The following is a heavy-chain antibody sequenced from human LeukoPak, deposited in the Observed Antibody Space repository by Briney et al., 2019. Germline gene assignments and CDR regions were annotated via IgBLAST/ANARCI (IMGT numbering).Heavy chain of an antibody. J-gene: IGHJ4*02. CDR3: ARDGESF. CDR1: GGSISSSSYY. Sequence: SETLSLTCTVSGGSISSSSYYWGWIRQPPGKGLEWIGSIYYSGSTYYNPSLKSRVTISVDTSKNQFSLKLSSVTAADTAVYYCARDGESFWGQGTLVTVSS. V-gene: IGHV4-39*07. CDR2: IYYSGST. D-gene: IGHD7-27*01.